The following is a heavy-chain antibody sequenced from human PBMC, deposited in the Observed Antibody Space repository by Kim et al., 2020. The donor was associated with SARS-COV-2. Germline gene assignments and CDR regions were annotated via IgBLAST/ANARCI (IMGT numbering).Heavy chain of an antibody. Sequence: GGSLRLSCAASGFSFSSYSMNWVRQAPGKGLEWVAAITGSSGSIFYADSVKGRFTISRNNAQSSLYLQMDSLRPEDTAVYFCARDMYFGSGSPYYWGQGT. CDR3: ARDMYFGSGSPYY. J-gene: IGHJ4*02. V-gene: IGHV3-21*06. CDR2: ITGSSGSI. CDR1: GFSFSSYS. D-gene: IGHD3-10*01.